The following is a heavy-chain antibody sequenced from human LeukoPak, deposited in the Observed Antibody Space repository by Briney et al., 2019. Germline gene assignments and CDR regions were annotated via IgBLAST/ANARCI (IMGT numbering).Heavy chain of an antibody. D-gene: IGHD6-19*01. Sequence: GRSLRLSCAASGFTFSSYGMHWVRQAPGKGLEWMGFISYDRSNKYYADSVKGRFTISRDNSKNTLYLQMNSLRAEDTAVYYCAKAYSRYSSGWYFGDYWGQGNLGTVSS. CDR2: ISYDRSNK. CDR3: AKAYSRYSSGWYFGDY. CDR1: GFTFSSYG. J-gene: IGHJ4*02. V-gene: IGHV3-30*18.